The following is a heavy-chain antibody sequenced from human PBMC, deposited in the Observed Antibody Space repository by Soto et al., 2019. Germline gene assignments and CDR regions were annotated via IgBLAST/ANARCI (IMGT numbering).Heavy chain of an antibody. Sequence: SETLSLTCTVSGGSISSYYWSWIRQPPGKGLEWIGYIYYSGSTNYNPSLKSRVTISVDTSKNQFSLKLSSVTAADTAVYYCARLVPPSFWSGFDYWGQGTLVTVSS. CDR2: IYYSGST. J-gene: IGHJ4*02. D-gene: IGHD3-3*01. CDR3: ARLVPPSFWSGFDY. V-gene: IGHV4-59*08. CDR1: GGSISSYY.